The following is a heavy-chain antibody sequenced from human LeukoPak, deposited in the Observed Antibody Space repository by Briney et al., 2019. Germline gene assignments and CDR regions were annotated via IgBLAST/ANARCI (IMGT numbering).Heavy chain of an antibody. D-gene: IGHD2-8*02. CDR3: ARKQAISGGFDS. CDR1: SGSISNYY. Sequence: SETLSLTCIVSSGSISNYYWSWSRQPPGKGLEWIGYIFFSGDAKHNPSLQSRVTISIDTSNKFSLRLASVTAADTAVYFCARKQAISGGFDSWGQGTPVTVSS. J-gene: IGHJ4*02. V-gene: IGHV4-59*01. CDR2: IFFSGDA.